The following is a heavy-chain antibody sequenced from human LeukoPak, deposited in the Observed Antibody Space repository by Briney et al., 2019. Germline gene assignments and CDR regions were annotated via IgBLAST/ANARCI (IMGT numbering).Heavy chain of an antibody. CDR1: GGSISSGGYY. CDR3: ARYSDRTWFDP. J-gene: IGHJ5*02. V-gene: IGHV4-31*03. D-gene: IGHD1-14*01. Sequence: SETLSLTCTVSGGSISSGGYYWSWIRQHPGKGLEWIGYIYYSGSTYYNPSLKSRVTISVDTSKNQFSLKLSSVTAADTAVYYCARYSDRTWFDPWGQGTLVTVFS. CDR2: IYYSGST.